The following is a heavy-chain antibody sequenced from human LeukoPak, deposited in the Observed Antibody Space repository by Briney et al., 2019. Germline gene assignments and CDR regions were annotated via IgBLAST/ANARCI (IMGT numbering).Heavy chain of an antibody. CDR2: ISSTYNI. V-gene: IGHV3-48*02. J-gene: IGHJ4*02. CDR1: GFIFSPYA. D-gene: IGHD2-8*01. CDR3: ARDHNGGFNF. Sequence: GGSLRLSCAASGFIFSPYAMNWVRQAPGRGLEWVSYISSTYNIYYSDSVRGRFTISRDNAKNSVYLQMNSLRDEDTAVYYCARDHNGGFNFWGQGPLVAVSS.